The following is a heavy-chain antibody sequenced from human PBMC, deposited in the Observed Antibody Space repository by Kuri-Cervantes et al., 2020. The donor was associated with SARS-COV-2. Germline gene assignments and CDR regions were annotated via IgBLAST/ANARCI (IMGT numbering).Heavy chain of an antibody. D-gene: IGHD6-13*01. J-gene: IGHJ5*02. CDR1: GGSISSSTYY. Sequence: SETLSLTCTVSGGSISSSTYYWGWIRQPPGKGLEWIGTIYYSGSTDYNPSLKSRFTISVDTSKKQFSLNLSSVTAADTAVYYCARDRGRIAAAGIGWFDPWGQGTLVTVSS. V-gene: IGHV4-39*07. CDR3: ARDRGRIAAAGIGWFDP. CDR2: IYYSGST.